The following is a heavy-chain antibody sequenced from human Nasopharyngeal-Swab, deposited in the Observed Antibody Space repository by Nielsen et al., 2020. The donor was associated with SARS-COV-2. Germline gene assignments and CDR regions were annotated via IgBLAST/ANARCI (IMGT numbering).Heavy chain of an antibody. Sequence: WIRQRPGKGLGWVGRIKSKTGGGTTDYAAPVKGRFTISRDDSKNTLYLQMNSLKTEDTAVYYCTTDSHYGSGSEDAFDIWGQGTMVTVSS. D-gene: IGHD3-10*01. J-gene: IGHJ3*02. V-gene: IGHV3-15*01. CDR2: IKSKTGGGTT. CDR3: TTDSHYGSGSEDAFDI.